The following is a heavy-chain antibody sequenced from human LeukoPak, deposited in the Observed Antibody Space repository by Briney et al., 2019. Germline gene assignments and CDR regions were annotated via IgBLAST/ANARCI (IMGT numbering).Heavy chain of an antibody. D-gene: IGHD3-22*01. CDR3: ARAVPSTYYYDSSGYPDY. V-gene: IGHV3-21*01. CDR2: ISSSSSYI. CDR1: GFTFSSYW. J-gene: IGHJ4*02. Sequence: PGGSLRLSCTASGFTFSSYWMNWVRQAPGKGLEWVSSISSSSSYIYYADSVKGRFTISRDNAKNSLYLQMNSLRAEDTAVYYCARAVPSTYYYDSSGYPDYWGQGTLVTVSS.